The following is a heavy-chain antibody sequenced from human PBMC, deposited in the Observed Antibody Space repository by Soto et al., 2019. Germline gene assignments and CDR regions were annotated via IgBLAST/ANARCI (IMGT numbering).Heavy chain of an antibody. V-gene: IGHV4-39*01. Sequence: SETLSLTCTVSGGSISSSSYYWGWIRQPPGKGLEWIGSIYYSGSTYYNPSLKSRVTISVDTSKNQFSLKLSSVTAADTAVYYCASQHYILWVTAPIAPIKYWGQRTSVTVSA. CDR2: IYYSGST. CDR3: ASQHYILWVTAPIAPIKY. D-gene: IGHD3-9*01. CDR1: GGSISSSSYY. J-gene: IGHJ1*01.